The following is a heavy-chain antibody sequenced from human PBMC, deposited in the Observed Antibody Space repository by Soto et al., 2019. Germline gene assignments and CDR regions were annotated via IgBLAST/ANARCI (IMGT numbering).Heavy chain of an antibody. Sequence: VQLVESGGGLVQPGGSLRLSCAASGFTFSSYAMHWVRQAPGKGLEWVAVISYDGSNKYYADSVKGRFTISRDNSKNTLYLQMNSLRAEDTAVYYCARDKSYSYGMDVWGQGTTVTVSS. J-gene: IGHJ6*02. CDR1: GFTFSSYA. CDR3: ARDKSYSYGMDV. V-gene: IGHV3-30-3*01. CDR2: ISYDGSNK. D-gene: IGHD2-21*01.